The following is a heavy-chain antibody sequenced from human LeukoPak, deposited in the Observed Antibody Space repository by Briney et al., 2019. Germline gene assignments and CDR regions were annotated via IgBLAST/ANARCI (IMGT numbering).Heavy chain of an antibody. J-gene: IGHJ6*03. V-gene: IGHV1-69*05. D-gene: IGHD4-17*01. CDR3: ARGRYGEYRKNHYDYYMDV. CDR1: GGSFSSYA. Sequence: SVKVSCKASGGSFSSYAANWVRQAPGQGLEWMGGIIPIFGTANYAQKFQGRVTITTDESTITAYMELSSLRSEDTAVYYCARGRYGEYRKNHYDYYMDVWGKGTAVTVSS. CDR2: IIPIFGTA.